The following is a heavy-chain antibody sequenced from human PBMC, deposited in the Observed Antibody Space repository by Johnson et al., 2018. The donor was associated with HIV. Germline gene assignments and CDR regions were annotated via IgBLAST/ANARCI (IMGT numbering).Heavy chain of an antibody. CDR1: GFTFSSYA. D-gene: IGHD2-21*01. V-gene: IGHV3-30*04. J-gene: IGHJ3*02. CDR2: ISYDGRYK. CDR3: ARDTGGGEQYDI. Sequence: QMQLVESGGGLVQPGRSLRLSCAASGFTFSSYAMHWVRQAPGKGLEWVAVISYDGRYKYYADSVKGRFTISRDNSKNTLYLQMNSLRAEDTAVYYCARDTGGGEQYDIWGQGTMVTVSS.